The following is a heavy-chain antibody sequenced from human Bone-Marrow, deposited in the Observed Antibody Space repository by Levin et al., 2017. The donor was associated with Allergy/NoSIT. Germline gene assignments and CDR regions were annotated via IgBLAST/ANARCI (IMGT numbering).Heavy chain of an antibody. Sequence: VSGPTLVKPTQTLTLTCTFSGFSLRSGGMCVSWIRQPPGKALEWLARIDWDDDKYYSTSLKTRLTISKDASKNQVVLTMTNMDPVDTATYFCARMCSGIYYKFADWGQGTLVTVSS. J-gene: IGHJ4*02. D-gene: IGHD3-10*02. CDR3: ARMCSGIYYKFAD. CDR2: IDWDDDK. CDR1: GFSLRSGGMC. V-gene: IGHV2-70*11.